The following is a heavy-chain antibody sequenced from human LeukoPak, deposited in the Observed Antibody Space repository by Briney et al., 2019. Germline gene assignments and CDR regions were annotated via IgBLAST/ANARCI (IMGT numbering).Heavy chain of an antibody. Sequence: GGSLRLSCAASGFTFSSHTMNWVHQAPGKGLEWVSSISSTSTSIYHADSVKGRFTISRDNTKNSLYLQMDSLRAEDTAVYYCARGFRAFDFWAQGTMVTVSS. J-gene: IGHJ3*01. CDR2: ISSTSTSI. CDR1: GFTFSSHT. CDR3: ARGFRAFDF. V-gene: IGHV3-21*01.